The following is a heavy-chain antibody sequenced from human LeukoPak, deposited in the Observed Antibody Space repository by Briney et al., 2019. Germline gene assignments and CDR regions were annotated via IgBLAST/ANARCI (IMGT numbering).Heavy chain of an antibody. V-gene: IGHV3-21*01. J-gene: IGHJ4*02. CDR3: IVNAPPPPEQWLPRRFDY. CDR1: GFTFSSYS. Sequence: GGSLRLSCAASGFTFSSYSMNWVRQAPGKGLEWVSSISSSSSYIYYADSVKGRFTISRDNAKNSLYLQMNSLRAEDTAVYYCIVNAPPPPEQWLPRRFDYWGQGTLVTVSS. D-gene: IGHD6-19*01. CDR2: ISSSSSYI.